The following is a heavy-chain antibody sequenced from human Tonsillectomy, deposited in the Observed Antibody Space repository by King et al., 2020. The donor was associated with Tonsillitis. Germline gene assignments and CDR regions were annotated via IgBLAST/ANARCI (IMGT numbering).Heavy chain of an antibody. CDR1: GDSLTSGGYF. CDR3: ARNRDYGDYVDF. Sequence: QLQESGPGLVRPSQTLSLICSVSGDSLTSGGYFWSGIRQPPDKGLEWIGSIYHSGPTYHTPSLRSRLFMSVDTSKNQFSLRRSSGTAADTAVYYWARNRDYGDYVDFWGQGTLVAVSS. J-gene: IGHJ4*02. D-gene: IGHD4-17*01. V-gene: IGHV4-31*03. CDR2: IYHSGPT.